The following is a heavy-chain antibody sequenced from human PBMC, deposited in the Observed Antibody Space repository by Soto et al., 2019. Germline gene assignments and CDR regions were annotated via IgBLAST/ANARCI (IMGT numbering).Heavy chain of an antibody. J-gene: IGHJ4*02. CDR3: ASATVVAGTFDF. CDR1: GFAFRSYN. CDR2: ISSGSSNI. V-gene: IGHV3-21*01. D-gene: IGHD2-15*01. Sequence: EVQLVESGGGLVKPGGSLTLSCAGSGFAFRSYNMNWVRQPPGKGLEWVASISSGSSNIYYADPVKGRFTISRDNAKDSLYLQMDSLRAEDSAVYYCASATVVAGTFDFWGQGTLLTVSS.